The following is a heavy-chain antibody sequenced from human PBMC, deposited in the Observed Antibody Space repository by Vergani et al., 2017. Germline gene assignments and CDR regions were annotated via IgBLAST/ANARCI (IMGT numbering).Heavy chain of an antibody. D-gene: IGHD3-9*01. V-gene: IGHV1-46*03. CDR1: GYTFSNYH. CDR2: INPSGGHT. Sequence: QAQVVQSGAEVKKSGASVKVSCKISGYTFSNYHMHWVRQAPGQGLEWMGIINPSGGHTNYAQKFQGRVTMTRDTSTSTVYMELSSLRSEDTAIYYCARGEYGILTGYRYWGQGTLVTVSA. CDR3: ARGEYGILTGYRY. J-gene: IGHJ4*02.